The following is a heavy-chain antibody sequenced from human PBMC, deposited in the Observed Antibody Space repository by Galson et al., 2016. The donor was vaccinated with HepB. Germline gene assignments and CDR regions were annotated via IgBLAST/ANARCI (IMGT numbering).Heavy chain of an antibody. CDR1: GFTVSSNY. J-gene: IGHJ4*02. CDR3: ARMGRLATRHYFDY. D-gene: IGHD6-19*01. V-gene: IGHV3-53*01. Sequence: SLRLSCAASGFTVSSNYMSWVRQAPGKGLEWVSVIYSGGSTYYADSVKGRFTISKDNSKNTLYLQMNSLRVEDTAVYYCARMGRLATRHYFDYCGQGTLVPVSS. CDR2: IYSGGST.